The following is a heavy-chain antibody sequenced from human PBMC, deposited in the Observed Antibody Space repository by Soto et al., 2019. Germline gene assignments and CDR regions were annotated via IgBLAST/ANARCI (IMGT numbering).Heavy chain of an antibody. CDR2: ISSSSTI. CDR3: ARAGLPDAFDI. J-gene: IGHJ3*02. V-gene: IGHV3-48*02. Sequence: GSLRLSCAASGFTFSSYSMNWVRQAPGKGLEWVSYISSSSTIYYADSVKGRFTISRDNAKNSLYLQMNSLRDEDTAVYYCARAGLPDAFDIWGQGTMVTVS. CDR1: GFTFSSYS. D-gene: IGHD2-21*02.